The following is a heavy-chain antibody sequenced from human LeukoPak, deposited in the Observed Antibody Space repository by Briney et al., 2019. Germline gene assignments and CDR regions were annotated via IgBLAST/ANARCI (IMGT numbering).Heavy chain of an antibody. CDR1: GFTFSTHW. CDR2: INSDGSST. V-gene: IGHV3-74*01. Sequence: GGSLRLSCAASGFTFSTHWMHWVRQAPGKGLVWVSRINSDGSSTNYADFVEGRFTISRDNAKNTLYLQMNSLRAEDTAMYYCVRVLFSNSGYWGQGTLVTVSS. J-gene: IGHJ4*02. CDR3: VRVLFSNSGY. D-gene: IGHD3-10*01.